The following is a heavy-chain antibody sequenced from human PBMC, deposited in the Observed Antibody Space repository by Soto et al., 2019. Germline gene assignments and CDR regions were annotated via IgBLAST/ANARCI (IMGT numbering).Heavy chain of an antibody. CDR2: ISSSSSTI. Sequence: GGSLRLSCAASGFTFSSYSMNWVRQAPGKGLEWVSYISSSSSTIYYADSVKGRFTISRDNAKNSLYLQMNSLRAEDTAVYYCARDRDEYQLLFAAAYYYYMDVWGKGTTVTVSS. CDR1: GFTFSSYS. D-gene: IGHD2-2*01. V-gene: IGHV3-48*01. J-gene: IGHJ6*03. CDR3: ARDRDEYQLLFAAAYYYYMDV.